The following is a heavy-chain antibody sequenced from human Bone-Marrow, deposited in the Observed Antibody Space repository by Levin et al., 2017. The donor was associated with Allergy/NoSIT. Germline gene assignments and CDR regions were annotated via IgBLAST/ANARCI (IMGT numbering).Heavy chain of an antibody. V-gene: IGHV1-24*01. D-gene: IGHD3-3*01. J-gene: IGHJ3*01. CDR3: ATEIHDRYAFDV. Sequence: EASVKVSCRVFGYTLAELSISWVRQAPGKGLEWVGGFDSEDGEAIYTQEFLGRVTMAEDTSTDTAYMELSGLRSADTAVYYCATEIHDRYAFDVWGQGTMVTVSS. CDR2: FDSEDGEA. CDR1: GYTLAELS.